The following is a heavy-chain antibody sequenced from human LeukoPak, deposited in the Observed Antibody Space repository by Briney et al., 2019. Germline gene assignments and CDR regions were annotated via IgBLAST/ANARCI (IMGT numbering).Heavy chain of an antibody. CDR3: ARGSSFGSY. CDR1: GFTFENYW. V-gene: IGHV3-7*01. J-gene: IGHJ4*02. Sequence: KTGGSLRLSCATSGFTFENYWMHWVRQAPGKGLEWVANIKQDDSEKYYVDSVRGRFTISRDNAKNSLYLQMNSLEVEDTAVYYCARGSSFGSYWGQGTLVTVSS. CDR2: IKQDDSEK. D-gene: IGHD6-6*01.